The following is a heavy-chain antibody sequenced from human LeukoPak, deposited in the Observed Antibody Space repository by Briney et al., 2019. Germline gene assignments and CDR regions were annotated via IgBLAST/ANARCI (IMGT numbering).Heavy chain of an antibody. V-gene: IGHV3-48*03. D-gene: IGHD4-17*01. CDR1: GFIFNNYE. Sequence: GGSLRLSCAASGFIFNNYEMNWVRQAPGKGLEWLSYISSSGNTIYYADSVKGRVTISRDNAKISLYLQMNSLRAEDTAVYYCARETTVTGGVYFDYWGQGTLVTVSS. CDR2: ISSSGNTI. CDR3: ARETTVTGGVYFDY. J-gene: IGHJ4*02.